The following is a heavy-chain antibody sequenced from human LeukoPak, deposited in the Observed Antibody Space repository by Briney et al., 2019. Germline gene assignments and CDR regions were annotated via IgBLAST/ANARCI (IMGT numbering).Heavy chain of an antibody. Sequence: GGSLRLFCAASGFTFSCYPMSWVRQAPGKGLEWVSSISGSGGSTYYADSVKGRFTISRDNSKDTLYLQMNSLRAEDTAVYYCAKDPPLQRWLPLNWFDPWGQGTLVTVSS. CDR2: ISGSGGST. J-gene: IGHJ5*02. V-gene: IGHV3-23*01. CDR3: AKDPPLQRWLPLNWFDP. D-gene: IGHD5-24*01. CDR1: GFTFSCYP.